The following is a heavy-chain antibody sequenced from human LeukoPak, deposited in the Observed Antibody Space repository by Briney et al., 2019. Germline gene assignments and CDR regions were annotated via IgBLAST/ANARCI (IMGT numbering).Heavy chain of an antibody. CDR3: ARTPYDYVWGSYEFDY. D-gene: IGHD3-16*01. CDR1: GDSISSGDYY. Sequence: SETLSLTCTVSGDSISSGDYYWSWIRQPAGKGLEWIGRTSSSGSTNYNPSLKSRVTISVDTSKNQFSLKLSSVTAADTAVYYCARTPYDYVWGSYEFDYWGQGTLVIVSS. J-gene: IGHJ4*02. CDR2: TSSSGST. V-gene: IGHV4-61*02.